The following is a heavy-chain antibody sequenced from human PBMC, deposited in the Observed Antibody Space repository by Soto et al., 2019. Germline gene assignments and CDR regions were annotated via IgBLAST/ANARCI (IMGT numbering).Heavy chain of an antibody. Sequence: QITLKESGPTLVKPTETLTLTCTFSGFSFTTTGGGVGWIRQRPGKALEWLALIYWDDDKPYSPSLKSRPTITRDTSKTQVVLTMTPMDPVDTAIYYCAHRQATGLGVAGTFDSWGHGILVTVSS. V-gene: IGHV2-5*02. J-gene: IGHJ4*01. CDR1: GFSFTTTGGG. CDR3: AHRQATGLGVAGTFDS. CDR2: IYWDDDK. D-gene: IGHD6-19*01.